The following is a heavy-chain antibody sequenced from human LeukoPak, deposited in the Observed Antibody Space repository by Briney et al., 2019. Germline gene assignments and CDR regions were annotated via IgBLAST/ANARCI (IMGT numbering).Heavy chain of an antibody. CDR3: AREQKAYSNYPNYDY. J-gene: IGHJ4*02. D-gene: IGHD4-11*01. Sequence: PGRSLRLSCAASGFTFSSYAMHWVRLAPGKGLEWVAVISYDGSNKYYADSVKGRFIISRDNSKNTLYLQMNSLRAEDTAIYYCAREQKAYSNYPNYDYWGQGTLVTVSS. V-gene: IGHV3-30*04. CDR1: GFTFSSYA. CDR2: ISYDGSNK.